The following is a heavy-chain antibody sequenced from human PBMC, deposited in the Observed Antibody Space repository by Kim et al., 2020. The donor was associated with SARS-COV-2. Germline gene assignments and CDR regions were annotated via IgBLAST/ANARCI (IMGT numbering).Heavy chain of an antibody. J-gene: IGHJ5*02. Sequence: GGSLRLSCAASGFTFSSYSMNWVRQAPGKGLEWVSYISSSSSTIYYADSVKGRFTISRDNAKNSLYLQMNSLRDEDTAVYYCARDRSSGYSGYVGRFDPWGQGTLVTVSS. CDR2: ISSSSSTI. D-gene: IGHD5-12*01. V-gene: IGHV3-48*02. CDR1: GFTFSSYS. CDR3: ARDRSSGYSGYVGRFDP.